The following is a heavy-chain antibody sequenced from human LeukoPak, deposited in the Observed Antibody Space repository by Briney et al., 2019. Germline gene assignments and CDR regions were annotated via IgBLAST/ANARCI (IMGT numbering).Heavy chain of an antibody. J-gene: IGHJ5*02. CDR1: GVSISSSSYC. Sequence: SETLSLTCTVSGVSISSSSYCWGWIRQPPGKGLEWIGSICYSGSTYYNPSLKSRVTISVDTSKNQFSLKLSSVTAADTAVYYCASLIVVVVAATHWFDPWGQGTLVTVSS. CDR2: ICYSGST. V-gene: IGHV4-39*01. D-gene: IGHD2-15*01. CDR3: ASLIVVVVAATHWFDP.